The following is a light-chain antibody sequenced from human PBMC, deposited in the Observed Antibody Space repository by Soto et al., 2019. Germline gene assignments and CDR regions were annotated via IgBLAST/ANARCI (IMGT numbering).Light chain of an antibody. CDR2: SAS. Sequence: DIQMTQSPSSLSASVGDRVTITCRASQDISVYLAWYQQKPGKVPKLLIYSASTLQSGVPSRFSGSGSGTDFTXTXSSLQPEDVATYFCQKFNTAPLTFGQGTRLEIK. CDR1: QDISVY. CDR3: QKFNTAPLT. V-gene: IGKV1-27*01. J-gene: IGKJ5*01.